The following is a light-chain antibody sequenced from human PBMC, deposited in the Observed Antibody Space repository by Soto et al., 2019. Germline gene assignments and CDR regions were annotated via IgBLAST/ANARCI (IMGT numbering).Light chain of an antibody. Sequence: EIVMTQSPATLSLSPGERATLSCRASQSLTTDLAWYQQKPGQPPRLLIYGASTRATGIPARFSGSGSGTDFTLTISRLEPEDFAVYYCQQYGSSPPITFGQGTRLEIK. CDR2: GAS. V-gene: IGKV3-20*01. J-gene: IGKJ5*01. CDR3: QQYGSSPPIT. CDR1: QSLTTD.